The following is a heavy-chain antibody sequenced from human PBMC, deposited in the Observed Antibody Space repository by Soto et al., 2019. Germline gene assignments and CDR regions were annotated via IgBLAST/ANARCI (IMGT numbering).Heavy chain of an antibody. D-gene: IGHD3-22*01. CDR3: KRVSVGKYYYDSSVYDKTYYYSYYVIDL. Sequence: PGGSLRLSCAASGFTLSSIEMNWVRQAPGKGLGWVAYIISSGSTIYYADSVKGRFTISRDNAKNSLYLQVNSLRAEDTAVYYWKRVSVGKYYYDSSVYDKTYYYSYYVIDLWGQGTTLTVYS. CDR2: IISSGSTI. V-gene: IGHV3-48*03. CDR1: GFTLSSIE. J-gene: IGHJ6*02.